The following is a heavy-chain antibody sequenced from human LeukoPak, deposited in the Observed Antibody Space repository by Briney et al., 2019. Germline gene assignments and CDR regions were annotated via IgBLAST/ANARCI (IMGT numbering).Heavy chain of an antibody. CDR3: ARVRGSGYDTIYYFDY. V-gene: IGHV1-3*01. CDR1: GNTFTSYA. CDR2: INAGNGNT. J-gene: IGHJ4*02. D-gene: IGHD3-9*01. Sequence: ASVKVSCKASGNTFTSYAMHWVRQAPGQRLEWMGWINAGNGNTKYSQKFQGRVTITRDTSASTAYMELSSLRSEDTAVYYCARVRGSGYDTIYYFDYWGQGTLVTVSS.